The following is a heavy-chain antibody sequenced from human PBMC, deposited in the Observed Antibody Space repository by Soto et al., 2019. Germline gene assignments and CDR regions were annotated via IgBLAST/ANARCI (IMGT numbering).Heavy chain of an antibody. CDR3: ASGPIPNCYDY. J-gene: IGHJ4*02. V-gene: IGHV3-7*01. CDR2: IKQDGSEK. CDR1: GITFSSYW. D-gene: IGHD2-2*02. Sequence: EVQLVESGGGLVQPGGSLRLSCAASGITFSSYWMSWVRQAPGKGLEWVANIKQDGSEKYYVDSVKGRFTISRDNAKNSLYLQMNSLRAEATAVSYCASGPIPNCYDYWGQGTLATVSS.